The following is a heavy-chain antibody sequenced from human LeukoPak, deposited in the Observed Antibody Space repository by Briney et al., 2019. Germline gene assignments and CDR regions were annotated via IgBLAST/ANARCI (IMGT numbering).Heavy chain of an antibody. CDR2: ISRRSTPI. V-gene: IGHV3-48*02. CDR3: TTDRNSFYDSSGYYYN. D-gene: IGHD3-22*01. CDR1: GFTFSSYS. Sequence: GGSLRLSCAASGFTFSSYSMNWVRQAPGKGLEWISYISRRSTPIYYADSLKGRFTISRDNAKNSLYLQMNSLRDEDTAVYYCTTDRNSFYDSSGYYYNWGQGTLVTVSS. J-gene: IGHJ4*02.